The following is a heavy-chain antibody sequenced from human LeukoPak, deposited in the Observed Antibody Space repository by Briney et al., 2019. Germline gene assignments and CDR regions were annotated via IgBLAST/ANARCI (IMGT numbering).Heavy chain of an antibody. D-gene: IGHD3-16*01. V-gene: IGHV3-74*01. CDR2: INTDGSTT. J-gene: IGHJ4*02. CDR3: VRSWGEDY. CDR1: GFTFSSSR. Sequence: GGSLRLSCAASGFTFSSSRMLWVRQTPGKGLVWVPNINTDGSTTNYADSVKGRFTISRDNAKNTLFLQMNSLRAEDTAIYYCVRSWGEDYWGQGTLVTVSS.